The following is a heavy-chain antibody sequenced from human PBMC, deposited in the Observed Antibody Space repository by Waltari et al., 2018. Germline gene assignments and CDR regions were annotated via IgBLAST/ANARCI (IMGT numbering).Heavy chain of an antibody. CDR3: ARGQYYYDSSGYHGAFDI. Sequence: QVQLQESGPGLVKPSQTLSLTCTVSGGSISSGGYYWSWIRQHPGKGLEWIGYIYYRGSTYSNPSLKGLVTISVDTSKNQFSLKLSSVTAADTAVYYCARGQYYYDSSGYHGAFDIWGQGTMVTVSS. V-gene: IGHV4-31*01. CDR1: GGSISSGGYY. J-gene: IGHJ3*02. CDR2: IYYRGST. D-gene: IGHD3-22*01.